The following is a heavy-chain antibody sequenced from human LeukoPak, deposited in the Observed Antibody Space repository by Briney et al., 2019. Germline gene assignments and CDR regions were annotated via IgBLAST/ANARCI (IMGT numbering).Heavy chain of an antibody. CDR1: GDSISSSSSY. D-gene: IGHD5-18*01. J-gene: IGHJ4*02. CDR2: IYYSGST. Sequence: SETLSLTCTVSGDSISSSSSYWGWIRQPPGEGLEWIGSIYYSGSTYYNTSLKSRVTLSVDTSKNRFSLKLSSVTAADTAVYYCARVTKDTAMEKYYFDYWGQGTLVTVSS. CDR3: ARVTKDTAMEKYYFDY. V-gene: IGHV4-39*01.